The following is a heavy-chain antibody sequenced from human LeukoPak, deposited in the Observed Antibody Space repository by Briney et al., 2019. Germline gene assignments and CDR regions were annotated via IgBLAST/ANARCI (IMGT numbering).Heavy chain of an antibody. V-gene: IGHV3-30*03. Sequence: GGSLRLSCAASGFTFSNYGMAWFRQAPGRGLEWVAVISYDGSNKYYADSVKGRFTISRDNSKNTLYLQMNSLRAEDTAVYYCARGGAYYYDSSGYLFGYWGQGTLVTVSS. CDR2: ISYDGSNK. CDR1: GFTFSNYG. CDR3: ARGGAYYYDSSGYLFGY. D-gene: IGHD3-22*01. J-gene: IGHJ4*02.